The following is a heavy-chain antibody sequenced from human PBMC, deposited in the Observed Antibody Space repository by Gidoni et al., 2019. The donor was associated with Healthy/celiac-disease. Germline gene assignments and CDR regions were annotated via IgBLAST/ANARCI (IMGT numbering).Heavy chain of an antibody. D-gene: IGHD3-10*01. CDR1: GFTFDDYA. CDR2: ISWNSGST. J-gene: IGHJ4*02. CDR3: AKVSKRVTMVRGVIGPFDY. Sequence: EVQLVESGGGLVQPGRSLRLSCAASGFTFDDYAMPWVRQTPGKGLGWVSGISWNSGSTGYADSVKGRFTISRDNAKNSLYLQMNSLRAEDTALYYCAKVSKRVTMVRGVIGPFDYWGQGTLVTVSS. V-gene: IGHV3-9*01.